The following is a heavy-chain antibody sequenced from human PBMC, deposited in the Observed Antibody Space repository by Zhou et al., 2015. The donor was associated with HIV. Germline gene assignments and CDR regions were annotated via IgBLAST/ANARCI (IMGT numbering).Heavy chain of an antibody. Sequence: QVQLVQSGPEVRKPGASVEVSCKASGYTFVTHTIHWVRQAPGQGLEWMGGIIPIFGTANYAQKFQGRVTITADESTSTAYMELSSLRSEDTAVYYCARAAGSSSSRLGYYYYGMDVWGQGP. CDR2: IIPIFGTA. CDR3: ARAAGSSSSRLGYYYYGMDV. D-gene: IGHD6-6*01. CDR1: GYTFVTHT. J-gene: IGHJ6*02. V-gene: IGHV1-69*13.